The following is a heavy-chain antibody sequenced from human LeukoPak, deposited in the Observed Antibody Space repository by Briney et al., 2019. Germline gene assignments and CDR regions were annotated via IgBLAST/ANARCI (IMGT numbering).Heavy chain of an antibody. CDR2: TSQDGTSN. D-gene: IGHD6-19*01. Sequence: XAHTSQDGTSNYYADSVKGRFTISRDNAKNTLYLYMNSLRTEDTAVYYCATTVPGYPDDYLDNXXQGXL. CDR3: ATTVPGYPDDYLDN. V-gene: IGHV3-7*01. J-gene: IGHJ4*02.